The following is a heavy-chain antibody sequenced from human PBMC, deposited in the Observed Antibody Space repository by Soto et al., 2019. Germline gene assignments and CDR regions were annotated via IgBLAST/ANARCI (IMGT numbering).Heavy chain of an antibody. D-gene: IGHD5-12*01. J-gene: IGHJ1*01. V-gene: IGHV1-69*13. CDR1: GGSFSSFG. Sequence: SVKVSCKASGGSFSSFGISWVRQAPGQGLEWMGGIIPVFGRPNYAQRFRGRLTITADESTNTVYLELIDLRSGDTAVYYCAREGSGYNLWGQGTQVTVS. CDR2: IIPVFGRP. CDR3: AREGSGYNL.